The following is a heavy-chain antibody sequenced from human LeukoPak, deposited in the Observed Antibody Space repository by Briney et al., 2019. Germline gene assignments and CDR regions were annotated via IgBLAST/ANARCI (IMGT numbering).Heavy chain of an antibody. D-gene: IGHD1-26*01. Sequence: SVKVSCKASGGTFSSYAISWVRQAPGPGLELMGGIIPIFGTANYAQKFQGRVTITADESTSTAYMELSSRRSEDTAVYYCAKGDTTWELPHDYWGQGTLVTVSS. CDR1: GGTFSSYA. V-gene: IGHV1-69*13. CDR3: AKGDTTWELPHDY. J-gene: IGHJ4*02. CDR2: IIPIFGTA.